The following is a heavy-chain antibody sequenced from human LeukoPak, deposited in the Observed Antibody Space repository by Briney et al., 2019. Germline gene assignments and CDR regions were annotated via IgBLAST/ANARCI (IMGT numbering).Heavy chain of an antibody. V-gene: IGHV1-46*01. CDR2: INPSGGST. Sequence: ASVKVSCKASGYTFTSYYMHWVRQAPGQGLEWMGIINPSGGSTSYAQKFQGRVTMTRDTSTSTVYMELSSLRSEDTAVYYCARGELITIFGVVISWSHMYYFDYWGQGTLVTVSS. CDR1: GYTFTSYY. CDR3: ARGELITIFGVVISWSHMYYFDY. D-gene: IGHD3-3*01. J-gene: IGHJ4*02.